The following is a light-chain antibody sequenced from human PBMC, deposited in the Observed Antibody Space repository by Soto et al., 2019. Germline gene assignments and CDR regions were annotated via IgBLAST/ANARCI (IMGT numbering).Light chain of an antibody. Sequence: DIQMTQSPSTLCASVEDRVTITCRASQSIGDLLAWYQQKPGEAPKLLIYDASSLQSGVPSKFSGGGSGTEFTLTISSLQPDDFATYYCQQYYNYWTFGQGTKVDIK. CDR1: QSIGDL. J-gene: IGKJ1*01. V-gene: IGKV1-5*01. CDR2: DAS. CDR3: QQYYNYWT.